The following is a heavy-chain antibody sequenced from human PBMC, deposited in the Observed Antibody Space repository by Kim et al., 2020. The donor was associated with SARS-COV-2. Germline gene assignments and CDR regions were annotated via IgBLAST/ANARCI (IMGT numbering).Heavy chain of an antibody. D-gene: IGHD2-2*02. J-gene: IGHJ4*02. CDR3: AKDFYGYCSSTSCYTVNFDY. V-gene: IGHV3-23*01. CDR2: ISGSGGST. CDR1: GFTFSSYA. Sequence: GGSLRLSCAASGFTFSSYAMSWVRQAPGKGLEWVSAISGSGGSTYYADSVKGRFTISRDNSKNTLYLQMNSLRAEDTAVYYCAKDFYGYCSSTSCYTVNFDYWGQGTLVTVSS.